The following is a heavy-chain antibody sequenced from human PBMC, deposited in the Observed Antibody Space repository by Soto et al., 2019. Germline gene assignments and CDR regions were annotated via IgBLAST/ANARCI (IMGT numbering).Heavy chain of an antibody. V-gene: IGHV5-51*01. CDR1: VYSFTSYC. CDR3: ARHAVAAAGTLEC. CDR2: IYPGDSDT. J-gene: IGHJ4*02. D-gene: IGHD6-13*01. Sequence: GESLKISCKGSVYSFTSYCIGWLRQMPGKGLEWRGIIYPGDSDTRYSPSFQGQVTISAGKSISTAYLQLSSLKASDTAMYYCARHAVAAAGTLECWGKGTMVTGSS.